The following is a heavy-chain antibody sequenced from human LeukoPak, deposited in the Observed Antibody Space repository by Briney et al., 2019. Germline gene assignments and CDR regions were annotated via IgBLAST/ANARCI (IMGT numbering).Heavy chain of an antibody. CDR1: GFTFSDYY. J-gene: IGHJ5*02. CDR2: ISESGGTI. Sequence: GGSLRLSCAASGFTFSDYYMTWIRQAPGKGLDWVSYISESGGTIHYADSVKGRFIISRDNAKNSLYLQMNGLRAEDTAVYYCARGYGSGRYSSWFDPWGQGTLVTVSS. D-gene: IGHD3-10*01. CDR3: ARGYGSGRYSSWFDP. V-gene: IGHV3-11*04.